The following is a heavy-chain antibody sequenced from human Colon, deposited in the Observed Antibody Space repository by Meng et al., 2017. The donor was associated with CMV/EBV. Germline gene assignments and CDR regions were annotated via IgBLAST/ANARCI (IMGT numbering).Heavy chain of an antibody. CDR2: IYRGGGT. D-gene: IGHD5-18*01. CDR3: ARIVGSYGSSDYSGLDV. J-gene: IGHJ6*02. V-gene: IGHV3-66*02. Sequence: GGSLRLSCAASGFTVSNNYMNWVRQAPGKGLEWVSLIYRGGGTYYADSVKGRFTISTDKTKNTLYLQMNSLRAEDTAVYYCARIVGSYGSSDYSGLDVWGQGTTVTVSS. CDR1: GFTVSNNY.